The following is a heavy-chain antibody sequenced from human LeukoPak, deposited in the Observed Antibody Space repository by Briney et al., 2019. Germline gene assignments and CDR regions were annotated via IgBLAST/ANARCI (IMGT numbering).Heavy chain of an antibody. D-gene: IGHD6-13*01. J-gene: IGHJ4*02. CDR2: ISSSSSYI. CDR3: ARDSGIAAAFDY. V-gene: IGHV3-21*01. Sequence: GGSLRLSCAASGFTFSSYSMNWVRQAPGKGLEWVSSISSSSSYIYYADSVKGRFTISRDNAKSSLYLQMNSLRAEGTAVYYCARDSGIAAAFDYWGQGTLVTVSS. CDR1: GFTFSSYS.